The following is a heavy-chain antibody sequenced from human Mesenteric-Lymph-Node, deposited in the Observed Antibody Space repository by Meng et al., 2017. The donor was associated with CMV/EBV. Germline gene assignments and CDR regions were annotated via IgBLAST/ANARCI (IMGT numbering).Heavy chain of an antibody. CDR2: INSDGSIT. Sequence: GESLKISCAASGFTFSSYWMHWVRQAPGKGLVWVSRINSDGSITIYADSVKGRLTISRDNSKNTLYLQMNSLRAEDTAVYYCARDLGSTSCCSAFDIWGQGTMVTVSS. CDR3: ARDLGSTSCCSAFDI. CDR1: GFTFSSYW. V-gene: IGHV3-74*01. D-gene: IGHD2-2*01. J-gene: IGHJ3*02.